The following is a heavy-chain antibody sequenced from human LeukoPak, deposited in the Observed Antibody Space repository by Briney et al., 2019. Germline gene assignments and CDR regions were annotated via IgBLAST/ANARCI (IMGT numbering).Heavy chain of an antibody. D-gene: IGHD4-17*01. CDR2: IYYTGST. CDR3: ARANLGLRPNWFDP. V-gene: IGHV4-59*12. J-gene: IGHJ5*02. CDR1: GGSISNYY. Sequence: PSETLSLTCTVSGGSISNYYWTWIRQPPGKGLEWIGYIYYTGSTNYNPSLKSRVTISVDTSKNQFSLKLSSVTAADTAVYYCARANLGLRPNWFDPWGQGTLVTVSS.